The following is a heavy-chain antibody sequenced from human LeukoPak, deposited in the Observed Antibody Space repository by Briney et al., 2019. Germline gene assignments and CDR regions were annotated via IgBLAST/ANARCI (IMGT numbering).Heavy chain of an antibody. V-gene: IGHV3-23*01. Sequence: GGSLRLSCVASGFTFSDYAMSWVRPAPGKGLEWVSGISDSGGSTYYADSVKGRCTISRDNSKNTVSLQMNTLRAEDTAVYFCARHDSFIPYWGQGTLVTVTS. CDR2: ISDSGGST. CDR1: GFTFSDYA. CDR3: ARHDSFIPY. J-gene: IGHJ4*02. D-gene: IGHD3-16*02.